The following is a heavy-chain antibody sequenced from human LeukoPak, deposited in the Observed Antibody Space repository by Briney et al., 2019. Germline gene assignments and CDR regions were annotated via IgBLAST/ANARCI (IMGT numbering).Heavy chain of an antibody. D-gene: IGHD5-18*01. J-gene: IGHJ3*02. CDR2: INQDGTEK. CDR3: ARDGGGYRYCNDAFDI. CDR1: GLTFKIYW. V-gene: IGHV3-7*01. Sequence: GGSLRLSCAASGLTFKIYWMSWVRQAPGKGLEWVASINQDGTEKYYVDSVKGRFTISRDNARNSLYLQMNSLRAEDTAVYYCARDGGGYRYCNDAFDIWGQGTMVTVSS.